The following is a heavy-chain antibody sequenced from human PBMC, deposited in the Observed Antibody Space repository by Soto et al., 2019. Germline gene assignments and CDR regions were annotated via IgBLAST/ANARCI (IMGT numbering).Heavy chain of an antibody. CDR2: ISAHNGNT. V-gene: IGHV1-18*01. J-gene: IGHJ4*02. CDR3: ARGRYGDY. D-gene: IGHD1-1*01. Sequence: QVHLVQSGAEVKKPGASVKVSCKGSGYAFTTYGITWVRQAPGQGLEWMGWISAHNGNTTYAQKLQGRVTVTRDTSTSTADMDLRSMRSDDTAAYYCARGRYGDYWGQGALVTVSS. CDR1: GYAFTTYG.